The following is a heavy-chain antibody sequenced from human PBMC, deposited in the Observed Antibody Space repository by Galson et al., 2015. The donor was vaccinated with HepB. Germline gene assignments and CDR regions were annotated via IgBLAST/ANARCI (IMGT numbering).Heavy chain of an antibody. CDR2: ISYDGSNK. J-gene: IGHJ6*02. CDR3: ARDKDPSRNWVDGLIYYGLAV. Sequence: SGFTFSSYAFHWVRQAPGKGLEWVAVISYDGSNKNYADSVKGRFTISRDESRDTLHLQMNSLRAEDTAIYYCARDKDPSRNWVDGLIYYGLAVWGQGTTVTVSS. D-gene: IGHD7-27*01. CDR1: GFTFSSYA. V-gene: IGHV3-30*04.